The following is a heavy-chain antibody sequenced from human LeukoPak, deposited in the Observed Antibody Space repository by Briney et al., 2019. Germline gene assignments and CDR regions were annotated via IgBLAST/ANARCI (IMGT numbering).Heavy chain of an antibody. CDR1: GYTFTSQD. J-gene: IGHJ3*02. V-gene: IGHV1-2*02. CDR3: ARGSILLTSDAFDI. Sequence: ASVKVSCKASGYTFTSQDINWVRQAPGQGLEWMGWINPNSGGTNYAQKFQGRVTMTRDTSISTAYMELSRLRSDDTAVYYCARGSILLTSDAFDIWGQGTMVTVSS. D-gene: IGHD3-10*01. CDR2: INPNSGGT.